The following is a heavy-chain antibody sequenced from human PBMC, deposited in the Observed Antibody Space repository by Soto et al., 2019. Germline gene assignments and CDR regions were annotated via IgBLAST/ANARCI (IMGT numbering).Heavy chain of an antibody. Sequence: SETLSLTCTVSGGSISSSSYYWGWIRQPPGKGLEWIGSIYYSGSTYYNPSLKSRVTISVDTSKNQFSLRLSSVTAADTAVYYCARRYYDFWSGYYRPPYGMDVWGQGTTVTVSS. V-gene: IGHV4-39*01. CDR2: IYYSGST. D-gene: IGHD3-3*01. CDR3: ARRYYDFWSGYYRPPYGMDV. J-gene: IGHJ6*02. CDR1: GGSISSSSYY.